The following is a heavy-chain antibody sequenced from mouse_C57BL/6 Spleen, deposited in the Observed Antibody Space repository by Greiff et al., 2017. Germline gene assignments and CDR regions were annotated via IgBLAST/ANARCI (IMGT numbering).Heavy chain of an antibody. CDR2: IYPGDGDT. CDR3: ARSRSNGAMDY. Sequence: VQLQQSGPELVKPGASVKISCKASGYAFSSSWMNWVKQRPGKGLEWIGRIYPGDGDTNYNGKFKGKATLTADKSSSTAYMQLSSLTSEDSAVYFCARSRSNGAMDYWGQGTSVTVSA. CDR1: GYAFSSSW. J-gene: IGHJ4*01. V-gene: IGHV1-82*01. D-gene: IGHD2-5*01.